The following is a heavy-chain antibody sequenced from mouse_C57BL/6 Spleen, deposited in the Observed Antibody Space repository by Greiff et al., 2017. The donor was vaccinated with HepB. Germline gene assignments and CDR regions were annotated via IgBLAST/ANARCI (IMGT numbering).Heavy chain of an antibody. CDR3: TRKGFAY. J-gene: IGHJ3*01. Sequence: QVQLKQSGAELVRPGASVTLSCKASGYTFTDYEMHWVKQTPVHGLEWIGAIDPETGGTAYNQKFKGKAILTADKSSSTAYMELRSLTSEDSAVYYCTRKGFAYGGQGTLVTVSA. CDR2: IDPETGGT. V-gene: IGHV1-15*01. CDR1: GYTFTDYE.